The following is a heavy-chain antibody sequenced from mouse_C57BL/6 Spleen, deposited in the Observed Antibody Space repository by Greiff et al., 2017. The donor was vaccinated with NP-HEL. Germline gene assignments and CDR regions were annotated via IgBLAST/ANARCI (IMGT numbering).Heavy chain of an antibody. CDR3: VRQGPYDGSY. J-gene: IGHJ3*01. CDR1: GFSFNTYA. CDR2: IRSKSNNYAT. V-gene: IGHV10-1*01. D-gene: IGHD2-3*01. Sequence: EVQGVESGGGLVQPKGSLKLSCAASGFSFNTYAMNWVRQAPGKGLEWVARIRSKSNNYATYYADSVKDRFTISRDDSESMLYLQMNNLKTEDTAMYYCVRQGPYDGSYWGQGTLVTVSA.